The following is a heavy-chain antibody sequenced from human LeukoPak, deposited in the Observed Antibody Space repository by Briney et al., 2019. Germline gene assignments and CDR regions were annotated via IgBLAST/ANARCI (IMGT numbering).Heavy chain of an antibody. CDR1: GFTFYDYA. V-gene: IGHV3-9*03. D-gene: IGHD2-2*01. CDR2: ISWNSGSI. Sequence: PGGSLRLSCAASGFTFYDYAMRWVRQAPGKGLEWVSGISWNSGSIVYADSVKGRFTISRDNAKNSLYLQMNSLRAEDMALYYCATGCSTTSCYRAFDPWGQGTLVTVSS. CDR3: ATGCSTTSCYRAFDP. J-gene: IGHJ5*02.